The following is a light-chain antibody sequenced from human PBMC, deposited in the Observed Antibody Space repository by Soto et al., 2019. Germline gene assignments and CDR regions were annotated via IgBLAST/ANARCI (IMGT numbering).Light chain of an antibody. V-gene: IGKV1-27*01. CDR1: QGIRNF. CDR2: AAS. CDR3: QKYSSVPV. J-gene: IGKJ3*01. Sequence: DVQMTQSPTSLSASVGDRVTITCRACQGIRNFVAWYQQKPGKAPKLLIYAASTLQSGVPSRFSGSGSGTDFALTINSLQPEDVATYSCQKYSSVPVFGPGTKVYIK.